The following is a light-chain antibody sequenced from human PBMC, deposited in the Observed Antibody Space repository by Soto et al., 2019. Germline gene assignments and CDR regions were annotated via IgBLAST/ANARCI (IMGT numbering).Light chain of an antibody. CDR3: SSYTSSSTYV. V-gene: IGLV2-14*01. CDR2: NVS. J-gene: IGLJ1*01. CDR1: SSDVGGYNS. Sequence: QSVLTQPASVSGSPGQSITISCTGTSSDVGGYNSVPWYQQHPGKAPKLMIYNVSNRPSGVSNRFSGSKSGNTASLTISGLQAEDEADYYCSSYTSSSTYVFRTGTKSPS.